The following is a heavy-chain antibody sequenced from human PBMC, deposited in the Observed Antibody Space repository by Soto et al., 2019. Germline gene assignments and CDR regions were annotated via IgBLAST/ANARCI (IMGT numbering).Heavy chain of an antibody. CDR2: INHSGST. Sequence: SETLSLTCAVYGGSFSGYYWSWIRQPPGKGLEWIGEINHSGSTNYNPSLKSRVTISVDTSKNQFSLKLSSVTAADTAVYYCARSLTRLLWVGELCSWFDPWGQGTLVTVSS. CDR3: ARSLTRLLWVGELCSWFDP. V-gene: IGHV4-34*01. D-gene: IGHD3-10*01. CDR1: GGSFSGYY. J-gene: IGHJ5*02.